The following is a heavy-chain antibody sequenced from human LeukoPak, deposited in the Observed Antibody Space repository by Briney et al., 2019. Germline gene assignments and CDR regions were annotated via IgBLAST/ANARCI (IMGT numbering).Heavy chain of an antibody. D-gene: IGHD6-19*01. V-gene: IGHV4-34*01. CDR2: INHSGST. J-gene: IGHJ4*02. CDR1: GGSFSGYY. Sequence: SETLSLTCAVYGGSFSGYYWSWIRQPPGKGLEWIGEINHSGSTNYNPSLKSRVTISVDTSKNQFSLKLSSVTAADTAVYYCARVNSAWYGALDYWGQGTMVTVSS. CDR3: ARVNSAWYGALDY.